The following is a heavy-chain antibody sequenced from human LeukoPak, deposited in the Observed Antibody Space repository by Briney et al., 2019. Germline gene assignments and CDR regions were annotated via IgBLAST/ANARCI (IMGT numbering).Heavy chain of an antibody. J-gene: IGHJ3*02. CDR1: GFTFSRYA. Sequence: GGSLRLSCAVSGFTFSRYAMSWVRQAPGKGLEWASSISNSGDKTFYAASVKGRFTISRDNSKNMLYLQMNSQRAEDTAVYYCASRHIYGDFGRLDAFDTWGQGTMVTASA. CDR2: ISNSGDKT. V-gene: IGHV3-23*01. D-gene: IGHD4-17*01. CDR3: ASRHIYGDFGRLDAFDT.